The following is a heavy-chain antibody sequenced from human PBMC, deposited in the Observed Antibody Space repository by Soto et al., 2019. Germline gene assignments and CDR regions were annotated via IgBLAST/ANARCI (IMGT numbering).Heavy chain of an antibody. D-gene: IGHD2-2*01. CDR1: GFTFSNYD. J-gene: IGHJ6*02. CDR3: AKGQHCSSTSCYFYYYGMDV. Sequence: GGSLRLSCAASGFTFSNYDMHWVRQAPGKGLEWVAVISYDGSNKYYADSVKGRLTISRDNSKNTLFLQMNSLRTEDTAMYYCAKGQHCSSTSCYFYYYGMDVWGQGTTVTVSS. V-gene: IGHV3-30*18. CDR2: ISYDGSNK.